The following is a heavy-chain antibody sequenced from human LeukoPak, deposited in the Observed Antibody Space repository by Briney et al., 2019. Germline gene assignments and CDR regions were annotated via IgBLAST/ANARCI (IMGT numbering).Heavy chain of an antibody. Sequence: SETLSLTCTVSGDSITSATFSWTWIRQPAGKGLEWIGRISDDGTTDYSPSLKSRVIISVDTSKNQFSLKLSSVTAADTAVYYCARDGIVATIDYYYYMDVWGKGTTVTVSS. V-gene: IGHV4-61*02. CDR3: ARDGIVATIDYYYYMDV. J-gene: IGHJ6*03. D-gene: IGHD5-12*01. CDR2: ISDDGTT. CDR1: GDSITSATFS.